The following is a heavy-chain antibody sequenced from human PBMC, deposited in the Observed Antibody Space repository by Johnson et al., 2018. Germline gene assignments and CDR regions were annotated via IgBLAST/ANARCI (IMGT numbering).Heavy chain of an antibody. CDR2: ISHDGKTE. Sequence: QVQLQESGGGVVQPGRSLRLSCTASEFIFSTYSMHWVRQVPGKGLEWVALISHDGKTEYYKDSVKGRFTISRDNSKNTFFLQMSSRTTEHTAVYYCARDRTYYSDTTVHAILLLFALGGQGPLVTVSS. V-gene: IGHV3-30*03. D-gene: IGHD2-21*01. J-gene: IGHJ4*02. CDR1: EFIFSTYS. CDR3: ARDRTYYSDTTVHAILLLFAL.